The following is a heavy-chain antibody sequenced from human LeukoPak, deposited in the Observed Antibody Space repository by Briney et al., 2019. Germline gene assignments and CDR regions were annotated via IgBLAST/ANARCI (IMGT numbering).Heavy chain of an antibody. CDR2: ISGSGGRT. D-gene: IGHD6-13*01. CDR3: AKVSSSWYLSGFDY. J-gene: IGHJ4*02. CDR1: GFTFSSYA. V-gene: IGHV3-23*01. Sequence: PGGSLRLSCAASGFTFSSYAMSWVRQAPGKGLEWVSAISGSGGRTYYADSVKGRFTISRDNSKNTLYLQMNSLGAEDTAVYYCAKVSSSWYLSGFDYWGQGTLVTVSS.